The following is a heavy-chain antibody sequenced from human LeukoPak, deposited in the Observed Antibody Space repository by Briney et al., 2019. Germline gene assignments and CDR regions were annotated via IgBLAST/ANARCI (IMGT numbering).Heavy chain of an antibody. Sequence: PGGSLRLSCAASGFTFSSYGMHWVRQAPGKGLEWVAFIRYEGSNKYYADSVKGRFTISRDNSKNTLYLQMNSLRAEDTAVYYCAKGITIFGVVIRYYYYMDVWGKGTTV. CDR3: AKGITIFGVVIRYYYYMDV. J-gene: IGHJ6*03. CDR1: GFTFSSYG. CDR2: IRYEGSNK. V-gene: IGHV3-30*02. D-gene: IGHD3-3*01.